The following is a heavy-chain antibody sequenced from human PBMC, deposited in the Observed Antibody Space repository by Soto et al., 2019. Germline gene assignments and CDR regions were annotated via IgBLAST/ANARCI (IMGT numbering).Heavy chain of an antibody. CDR1: GFSLSTSGVG. Sequence: KESGPTLVKPTQTLTLTCTFSGFSLSTSGVGVGWIRQPPGKALEWLALIYWDDDKRYSPSLKSRLTITKDTSKNQVVLTMTNMDPVDTATYYCAHLFNSPTVTHAFDIWGQGTMVTVSS. CDR3: AHLFNSPTVTHAFDI. CDR2: IYWDDDK. J-gene: IGHJ3*02. D-gene: IGHD4-17*01. V-gene: IGHV2-5*02.